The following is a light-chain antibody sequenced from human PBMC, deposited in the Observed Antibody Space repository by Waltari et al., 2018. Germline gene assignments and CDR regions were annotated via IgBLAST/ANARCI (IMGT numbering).Light chain of an antibody. CDR2: GAS. Sequence: EIVLTQSPGTLSLSVGERATVSCRASASVSRALAWYQQKPGQAPRLLIYGASTRATGIPDRFSGSGSGTDFSLTISRRDPDDFAVYYCQHYLRLPVTFGQGTTVEI. CDR3: QHYLRLPVT. J-gene: IGKJ1*01. V-gene: IGKV3-20*01. CDR1: ASVSRA.